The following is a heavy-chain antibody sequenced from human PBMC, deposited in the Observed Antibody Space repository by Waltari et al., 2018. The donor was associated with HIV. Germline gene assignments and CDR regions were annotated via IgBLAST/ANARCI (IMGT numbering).Heavy chain of an antibody. CDR3: ATCNIGSGWYLKSPIRI. Sequence: VQMLESGGDLVQPGGSLRLSCAVSGLNFATLGPGWVRQAPGKGLEWMSAITSSGGRTYYAESVKGRFIISRDNSKKTVTLQLKNLRLGDTAMYYCATCNIGSGWYLKSPIRIWGQGTLVTVS. D-gene: IGHD6-19*01. CDR2: ITSSGGRT. J-gene: IGHJ4*02. CDR1: GLNFATLG. V-gene: IGHV3-23*01.